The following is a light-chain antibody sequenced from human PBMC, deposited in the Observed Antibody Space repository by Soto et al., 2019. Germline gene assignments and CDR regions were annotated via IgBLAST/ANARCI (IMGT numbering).Light chain of an antibody. Sequence: EIVLTQSPGTLSLSPGERATLSCRASQSVSSRFLAWYQQKPGQAPKVLIYGASTRATGIPDRFSGSGSGTDFTLTISRLEPVDFAVYYCQQYESSRTFGQGTKVEMK. J-gene: IGKJ1*01. V-gene: IGKV3-20*01. CDR3: QQYESSRT. CDR1: QSVSSRF. CDR2: GAS.